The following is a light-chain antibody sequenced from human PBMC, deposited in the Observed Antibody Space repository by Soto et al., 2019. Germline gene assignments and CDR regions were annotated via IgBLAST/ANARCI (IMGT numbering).Light chain of an antibody. V-gene: IGKV3-20*01. CDR1: QSVSSSY. Sequence: EIVLTQSPGTLSLSPGERATLSCRAIQSVSSSYFAWYQQKPGQAPRLLIYGASSRATGIPDRFSGSGSGTEFTLTISSLQSEDFAVYYCQQYNDWPPITFGQGTRLEIK. J-gene: IGKJ5*01. CDR3: QQYNDWPPIT. CDR2: GAS.